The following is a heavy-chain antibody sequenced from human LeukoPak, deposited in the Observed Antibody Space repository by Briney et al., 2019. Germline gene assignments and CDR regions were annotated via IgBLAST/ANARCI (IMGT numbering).Heavy chain of an antibody. CDR1: GGSVGSGGYY. CDR3: ARTQSQSGSYRYYFAY. Sequence: PSETLSLTCTVSGGSVGSGGYYWSWIRQPPGGGLEWIRDIYYIRNTNYNPSLKSPVTMSLDPSKNQFPLKLNSVTAADTAVYYCARTQSQSGSYRYYFAYWGQGTLVTVSS. CDR2: IYYIRNT. V-gene: IGHV4-61*08. J-gene: IGHJ4*02. D-gene: IGHD1-26*01.